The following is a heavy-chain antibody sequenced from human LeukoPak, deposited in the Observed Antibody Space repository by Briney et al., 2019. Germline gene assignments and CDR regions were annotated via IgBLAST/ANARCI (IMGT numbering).Heavy chain of an antibody. CDR1: GYTFTSYD. D-gene: IGHD3-10*01. V-gene: IGHV1-8*01. CDR2: MNPNRGDT. Sequence: ASVKVSCKASGYTFTSYDIHWVRQATGQGLEWMGRMNPNRGDTDYAQKFQGRVTMTRNTSISTAYMELSSLRSEDTAVYYCARVRITMVRGDPGLDYWGQGTLVTVSS. J-gene: IGHJ4*02. CDR3: ARVRITMVRGDPGLDY.